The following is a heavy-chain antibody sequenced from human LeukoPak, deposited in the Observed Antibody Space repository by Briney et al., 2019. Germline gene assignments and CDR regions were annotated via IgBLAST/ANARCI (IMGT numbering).Heavy chain of an antibody. CDR1: GFTFSRYG. CDR3: ARVVPEMATTGPFDY. D-gene: IGHD5-24*01. V-gene: IGHV3-30*12. J-gene: IGHJ4*02. CDR2: IEYDERNQ. Sequence: PGGSLRLSCAASGFTFSRYGMHWFRQAPGKGLEWVTFIEYDERNQHYADSVKGRFTISRDNSKNTLFLLMDSLRAEDTAVYYCARVVPEMATTGPFDYWGQGTLVTVSS.